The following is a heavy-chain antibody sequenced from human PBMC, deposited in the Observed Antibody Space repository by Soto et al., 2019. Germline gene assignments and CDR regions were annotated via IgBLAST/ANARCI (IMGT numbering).Heavy chain of an antibody. D-gene: IGHD4-17*01. CDR1: GYTFTSYA. J-gene: IGHJ4*02. CDR3: ARWAASVTTFDY. CDR2: INAGNGNT. Sequence: ASVKVSFKASGYTFTSYAMHWVRQAPGQRLEWMGWINAGNGNTKYSQKFQGRVTITRDTSASTAYMELSSLRSEDTAVYYCARWAASVTTFDYWGQGTLVTVSS. V-gene: IGHV1-3*01.